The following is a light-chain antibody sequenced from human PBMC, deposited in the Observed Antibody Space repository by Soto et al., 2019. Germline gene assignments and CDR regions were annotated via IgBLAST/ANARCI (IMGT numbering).Light chain of an antibody. CDR3: QQYNSWPPIFT. CDR2: AAS. J-gene: IGKJ3*01. V-gene: IGKV3-15*01. Sequence: ERVMTQSPATLSVSPGERATLSCRASQSVSTNLAWYRQKPGQAPRLLIYAASTRATGIPTRFSGSGSGTEFTLTITSLQSEDFAVYYCQQYNSWPPIFTFGPGTKVDIK. CDR1: QSVSTN.